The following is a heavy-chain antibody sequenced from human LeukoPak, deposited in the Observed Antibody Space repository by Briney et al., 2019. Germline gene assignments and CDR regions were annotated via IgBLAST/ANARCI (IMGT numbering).Heavy chain of an antibody. D-gene: IGHD3-3*01. CDR3: AREVFGADYYYYMDI. Sequence: SETLSLTCTVSGYSISSGYYWGWIRQPPGKGLEWIGSIYHSGSTYYNPSLKSRVTISIDTSKNQFSLNLSSVTATDTAVYYCAREVFGADYYYYMDIWGKGTTVIVSS. CDR2: IYHSGST. CDR1: GYSISSGYY. V-gene: IGHV4-38-2*02. J-gene: IGHJ6*03.